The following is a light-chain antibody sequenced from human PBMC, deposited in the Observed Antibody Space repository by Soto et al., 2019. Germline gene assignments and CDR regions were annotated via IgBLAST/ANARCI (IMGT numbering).Light chain of an antibody. V-gene: IGKV1-5*03. CDR2: KAS. J-gene: IGKJ1*01. CDR3: PHCNSYAEA. CDR1: QTISSW. Sequence: DIQMTQSPSTLSGSVGDRVTITCRASQTISSWLAWYQQKPGKAPKLLIYKASTLKSGVPSRFSGSGSGTEFTLTISSLQPDDFSTYSCPHCNSYAEAFGQGTKVDLK.